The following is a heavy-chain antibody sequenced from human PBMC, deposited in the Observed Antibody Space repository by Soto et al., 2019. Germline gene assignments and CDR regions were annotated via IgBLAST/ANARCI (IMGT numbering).Heavy chain of an antibody. V-gene: IGHV1-8*01. Sequence: GASVKVSCNASGYTFTNNDINWVRQAPGQGLEWIGWMKTNTNTTDSAEVFEGRVSLTWDTSISTAYMQLNSLKIDDTAVYYCAREVVETSSLWLDPWGQGTLVTVSS. CDR3: AREVVETSSLWLDP. CDR1: GYTFTNND. J-gene: IGHJ5*02. CDR2: MKTNTNTT.